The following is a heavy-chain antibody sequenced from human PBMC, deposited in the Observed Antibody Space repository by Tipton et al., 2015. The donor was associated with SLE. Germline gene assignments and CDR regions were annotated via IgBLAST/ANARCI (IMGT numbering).Heavy chain of an antibody. CDR3: SRGRGGFDLIDWFDP. Sequence: SLRLSCAASEFTTNYAMAWIRQAPGKGLEWLSTIIGTGHHTYYADPVRGRFTISRDNSNNMMYLQMHGLTADDPALYYCSRGRGGFDLIDWFDPWSQGTLVTVSS. D-gene: IGHD2-21*01. CDR1: EFTTNYA. J-gene: IGHJ5*02. V-gene: IGHV3-23*01. CDR2: IIGTGHHT.